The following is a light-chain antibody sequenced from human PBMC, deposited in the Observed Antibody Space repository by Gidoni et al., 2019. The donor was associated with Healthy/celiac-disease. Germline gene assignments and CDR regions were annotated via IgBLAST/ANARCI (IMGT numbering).Light chain of an antibody. CDR1: SRDVGSYNL. CDR3: CSYAGSSTHVV. CDR2: EGS. V-gene: IGLV2-23*01. Sequence: QSALTQPASVSGSPGQSITISCTGTSRDVGSYNLVSWYHQHPGKAPKLMIYEGSKRPSGVSNRFSGSKSGNTASLTISGLQAEDEADYYCCSYAGSSTHVVFGGGTKLTVL. J-gene: IGLJ2*01.